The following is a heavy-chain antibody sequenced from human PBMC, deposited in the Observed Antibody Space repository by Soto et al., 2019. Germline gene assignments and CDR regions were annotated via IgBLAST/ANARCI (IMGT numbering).Heavy chain of an antibody. CDR1: GGSISSYF. J-gene: IGHJ5*02. CDR3: ARADSSGYGEWFDP. CDR2: IYYSGST. V-gene: IGHV4-59*01. Sequence: SETLSLTCTVSGGSISSYFWSWIRQPPGKGLEWIGYIYYSGSTNYNPSLKSRVTISVDTSKNQFSLRLTSVTAADTAVYYCARADSSGYGEWFDPWGQGTLVTVSS. D-gene: IGHD3-22*01.